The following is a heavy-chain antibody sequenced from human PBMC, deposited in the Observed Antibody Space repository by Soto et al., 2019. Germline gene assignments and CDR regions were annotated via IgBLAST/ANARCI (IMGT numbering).Heavy chain of an antibody. CDR3: ARGVAGSGFDL. V-gene: IGHV6-1*01. Sequence: TLSLTCAISGDSVSSNTSAWNWIRSSPSRGLEWLGRTYYRSNWRHDYAVSVKSRITVNPDTSKNHFSLQLNSVTPDDTAVYYCARGVAGSGFDLWGQGTLVTVSS. CDR1: GDSVSSNTSA. CDR2: TYYRSNWRH. D-gene: IGHD6-19*01. J-gene: IGHJ4*02.